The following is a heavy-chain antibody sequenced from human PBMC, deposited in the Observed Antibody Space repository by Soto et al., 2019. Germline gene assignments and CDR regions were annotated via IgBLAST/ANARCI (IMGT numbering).Heavy chain of an antibody. CDR2: ISSSGSSI. V-gene: IGHV3-11*01. D-gene: IGHD1-26*01. Sequence: GGSLRLSCAASEFTFSDYDMTWIRQAPGKGLEWVSYISSSGSSIYYADSVKGRFTISRDNAKNSLYLQMNSLRAEDTAVYYCARVASGAMPQYYYYYMDVWGKGTTVTVSS. CDR3: ARVASGAMPQYYYYYMDV. CDR1: EFTFSDYD. J-gene: IGHJ6*03.